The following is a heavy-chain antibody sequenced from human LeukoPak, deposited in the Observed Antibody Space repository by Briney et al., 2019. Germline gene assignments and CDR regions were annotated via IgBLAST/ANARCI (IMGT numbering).Heavy chain of an antibody. CDR3: ARGRPHGNDY. D-gene: IGHD4-23*01. Sequence: GGSLRLSCSASGFIFSTYSMHWVRQAPGKGLEYVSAISSNGGSTYYADSVKGRFTISRDNSKNTLYLQMNSLRVEDTAVYYCARGRPHGNDYWGQGTLVTVSS. J-gene: IGHJ4*02. V-gene: IGHV3-64*04. CDR1: GFIFSTYS. CDR2: ISSNGGST.